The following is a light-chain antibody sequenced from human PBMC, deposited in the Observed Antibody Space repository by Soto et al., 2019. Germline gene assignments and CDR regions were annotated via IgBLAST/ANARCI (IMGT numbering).Light chain of an antibody. CDR3: QSFDRSLSGYV. CDR2: DNN. J-gene: IGLJ1*01. V-gene: IGLV1-40*01. Sequence: QSALTQPPSLSGAPGQRVTISCTGSISNIGAAYDVHWYHQLPGTAPKLLIYDNNNRPSGVPDRFSGSKSGTSASLAITGLQAEDEADYYCQSFDRSLSGYVFGTGTRSPS. CDR1: ISNIGAAYD.